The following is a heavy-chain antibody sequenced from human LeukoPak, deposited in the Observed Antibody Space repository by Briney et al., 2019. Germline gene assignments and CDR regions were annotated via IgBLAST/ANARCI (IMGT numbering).Heavy chain of an antibody. V-gene: IGHV1-3*01. CDR1: GYIFTSYA. CDR2: INGGKGNI. D-gene: IGHD4-17*01. CDR3: ARSRTDVYGDWWWFDP. Sequence: APVKVSCKASGYIFTSYAMHWVRQAPGQRLEWMGWINGGKGNIKYSQKFQGRVTISKDTSARTAYMELSSLRSEDTAVYYCARSRTDVYGDWWWFDPWGQGTLVTVSS. J-gene: IGHJ5*02.